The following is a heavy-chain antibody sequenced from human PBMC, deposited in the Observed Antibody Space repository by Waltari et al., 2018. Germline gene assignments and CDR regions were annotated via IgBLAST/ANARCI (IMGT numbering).Heavy chain of an antibody. Sequence: QVQLVESGGGVVKPGRSLRLSCAASGFTFSSYAMHWVRQAPGKGLEWVAVISYDGSNKYYADSVKGRFTISRDNSKNTLYLQMNSLRAEDTAVYYCAIAVAGPYFDYWGQGTLVTVSS. V-gene: IGHV3-30*01. CDR2: ISYDGSNK. D-gene: IGHD6-19*01. CDR3: AIAVAGPYFDY. CDR1: GFTFSSYA. J-gene: IGHJ4*02.